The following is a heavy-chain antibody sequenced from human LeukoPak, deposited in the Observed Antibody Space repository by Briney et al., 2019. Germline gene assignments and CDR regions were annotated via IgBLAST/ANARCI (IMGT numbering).Heavy chain of an antibody. CDR1: GFTLSSYA. V-gene: IGHV3-23*01. J-gene: IGHJ4*02. D-gene: IGHD1-26*01. CDR3: AKCIVGATAPFDY. CDR2: ISVSGNT. Sequence: GGSLRLSCAASGFTLSSYAMSWVRQGPGKGLEWVSAISVSGNTYHADSVKGRFTISRDSSKNTLYLQMNSLRAGDAAVYYCAKCIVGATAPFDYWGQGTLVTVSS.